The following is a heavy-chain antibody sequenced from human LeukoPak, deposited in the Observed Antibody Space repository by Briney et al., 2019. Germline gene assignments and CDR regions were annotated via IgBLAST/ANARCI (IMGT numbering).Heavy chain of an antibody. V-gene: IGHV3-48*03. D-gene: IGHD3-10*02. CDR1: GFAFSSYE. Sequence: PGGSLRLSCAASGFAFSSYEMNWVRQAPGKGLEWVSKISSSGSFIYKADSVKGRFTISRDNAKNSLYLQMNSLRAEDTAVYYCAELGITMIGGVWGKGTTVTISS. CDR3: AELGITMIGGV. J-gene: IGHJ6*04. CDR2: ISSSGSFI.